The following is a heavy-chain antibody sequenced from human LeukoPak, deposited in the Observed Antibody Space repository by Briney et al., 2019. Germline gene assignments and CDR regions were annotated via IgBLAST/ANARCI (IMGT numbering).Heavy chain of an antibody. V-gene: IGHV3-21*01. CDR3: ARDRITIFGVVES. Sequence: GGSLRLSCAASGFTFSSYSMNWVRQAPGKGLEWVSSISSSSSYIYYADSVKGRFTISRDNAKNSLYLQMNSLRAEDTAVYYCARDRITIFGVVESWGQGTLVTVSS. J-gene: IGHJ4*02. CDR1: GFTFSSYS. D-gene: IGHD3-3*01. CDR2: ISSSSSYI.